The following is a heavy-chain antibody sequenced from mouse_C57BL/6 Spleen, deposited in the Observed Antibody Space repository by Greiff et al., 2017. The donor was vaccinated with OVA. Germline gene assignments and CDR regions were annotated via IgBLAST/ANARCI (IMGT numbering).Heavy chain of an antibody. CDR1: GYTFTSYW. J-gene: IGHJ2*01. D-gene: IGHD3-2*02. CDR3: ARETAQARFDY. V-gene: IGHV1-55*01. Sequence: VQLQQSGAELVKPGASVKMSCKASGYTFTSYWITWVKQRPGQGLEWIGDIYPGSGSTNYNEKFKSKATLTVDTSSSQAYMQLSSLTSEDSAVDYCARETAQARFDYWGQGTTLTVSS. CDR2: IYPGSGST.